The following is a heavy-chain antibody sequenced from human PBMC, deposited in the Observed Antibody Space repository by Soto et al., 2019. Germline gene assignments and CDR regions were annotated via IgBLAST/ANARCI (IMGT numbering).Heavy chain of an antibody. V-gene: IGHV3-23*01. D-gene: IGHD3-22*01. CDR1: GFTFSSFA. CDR3: VRATFFSDSSGYTRCFDY. Sequence: GGSLRLSCAASGFTFSSFAMSWVRQAPGKGLDWVSAISGSGGSTYSADSVKGRFTISRDNSKNTLYLQMSSLRAEDTAVYYCVRATFFSDSSGYTRCFDYWGHVTLVTVSS. J-gene: IGHJ4*01. CDR2: ISGSGGST.